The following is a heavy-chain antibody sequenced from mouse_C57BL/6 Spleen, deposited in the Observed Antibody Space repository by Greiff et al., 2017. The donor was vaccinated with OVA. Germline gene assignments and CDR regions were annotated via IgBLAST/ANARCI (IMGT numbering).Heavy chain of an antibody. CDR1: GFTFSDYG. Sequence: EVKLMESGGGLVKPGGSLKLSCAASGFTFSDYGMHWVRQAPEKGLEWVAYISSGSSTIYYADTVKGRFTISRDNAKNTLFLQMTSLRSEDTAMYYCARPFYYGSSHFAYWGQGTLVTVSA. J-gene: IGHJ3*01. CDR2: ISSGSSTI. CDR3: ARPFYYGSSHFAY. D-gene: IGHD1-1*01. V-gene: IGHV5-17*01.